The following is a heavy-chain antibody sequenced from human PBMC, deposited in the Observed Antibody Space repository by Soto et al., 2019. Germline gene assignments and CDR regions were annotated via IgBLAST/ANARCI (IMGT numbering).Heavy chain of an antibody. CDR2: ISASDGTT. Sequence: GGSLRLSCAASGFTFSRYAMNWVRQAPGKXLEWISTISASDGTTYYADSVKGRFTISRDNSKNMVYLQMNSLRGEDTALYYCAKEEFHCTGTTCHDAFDVWGQGSMVTVSS. D-gene: IGHD2-2*01. J-gene: IGHJ3*01. CDR3: AKEEFHCTGTTCHDAFDV. V-gene: IGHV3-23*01. CDR1: GFTFSRYA.